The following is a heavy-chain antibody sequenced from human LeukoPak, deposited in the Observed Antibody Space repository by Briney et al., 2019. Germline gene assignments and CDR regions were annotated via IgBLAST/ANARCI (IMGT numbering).Heavy chain of an antibody. CDR3: AKDLLSTLVAVAGTGYFQH. J-gene: IGHJ1*01. Sequence: GGSLRLSCAASGFTFSSYAMSWVRQAPGKGLEWVSAISGSGGSTYYADSVKGRFTISGDNSKNTLYLQMNSLRAEDTAVYYCAKDLLSTLVAVAGTGYFQHWGQGTLVTVSS. D-gene: IGHD6-19*01. V-gene: IGHV3-23*01. CDR1: GFTFSSYA. CDR2: ISGSGGST.